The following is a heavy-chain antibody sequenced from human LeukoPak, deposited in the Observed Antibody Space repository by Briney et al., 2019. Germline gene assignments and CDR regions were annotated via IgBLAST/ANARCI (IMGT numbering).Heavy chain of an antibody. CDR2: IIPIFGTA. CDR3: ARAELVINAFDI. CDR1: GGTFSSYA. J-gene: IGHJ3*02. V-gene: IGHV1-69*13. D-gene: IGHD2-21*01. Sequence: ASVKVSCKASGGTFSSYAISWVRQAPGQGLEWMGGIIPIFGTANYAQKFQGRVTITADESTSTAYMELSSLRSEDTAVYYCARAELVINAFDIWGQGTMVTVSS.